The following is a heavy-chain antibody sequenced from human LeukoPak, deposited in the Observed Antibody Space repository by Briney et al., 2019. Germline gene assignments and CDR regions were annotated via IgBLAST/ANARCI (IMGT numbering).Heavy chain of an antibody. Sequence: SEALSLTCTVSGGSITNFYGGWIRQSPGKGLELIGYIYYSGTTNYSPSLKSRVSISVDTSKKQFSLKLSSVTAADTAVYYCARSPGGGFDIWGQGTMVTVSS. CDR1: GGSITNFY. J-gene: IGHJ3*02. V-gene: IGHV4-59*01. CDR3: ARSPGGGFDI. D-gene: IGHD2-15*01. CDR2: IYYSGTT.